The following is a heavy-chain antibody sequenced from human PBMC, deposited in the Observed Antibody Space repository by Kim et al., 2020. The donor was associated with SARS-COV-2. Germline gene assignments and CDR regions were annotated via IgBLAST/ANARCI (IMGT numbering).Heavy chain of an antibody. Sequence: GGSLRLSCAASGFTFSSYSMNWVRQAPGKGLEWVSSISSSSTSSYIYYADSVKGRFTISRDNAKNSLYLQMNSLRAEDTAVYYCARRVATIEGDYYYYYG. CDR1: GFTFSSYS. CDR3: ARRVATIEGDYYYYYG. D-gene: IGHD5-12*01. V-gene: IGHV3-21*01. CDR2: ISSSSTSSYI. J-gene: IGHJ6*01.